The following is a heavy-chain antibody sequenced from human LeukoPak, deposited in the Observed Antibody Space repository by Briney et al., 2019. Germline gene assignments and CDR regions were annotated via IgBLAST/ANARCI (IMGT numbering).Heavy chain of an antibody. CDR2: IYYSGST. Sequence: SETLSLTCTVSGGSISSHYCSWIRQPPGKGLEWIGYIYYSGSTNYNPSLKSRVTISVDTSKNQFSLKLSSVTAAGTAVYYCARGVGATMLDYWGQGTLVTVSS. CDR1: GGSISSHY. V-gene: IGHV4-59*11. CDR3: ARGVGATMLDY. J-gene: IGHJ4*02. D-gene: IGHD1-26*01.